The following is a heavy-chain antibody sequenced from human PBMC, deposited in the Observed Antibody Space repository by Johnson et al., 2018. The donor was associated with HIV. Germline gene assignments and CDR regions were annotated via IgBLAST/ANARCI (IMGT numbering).Heavy chain of an antibody. D-gene: IGHD1-20*01. Sequence: QVQLVESGGGVVQPGRSLRLSCAASGFAFSSYAMHWVRQAPGKGLEWVAVISYDGTSKYQADSGKGRFTISRDNSKNTLFMQMNSMRGEDTAVYYCARDNWNDADGAFDIWGQGTMVTVSS. CDR2: ISYDGTSK. CDR1: GFAFSSYA. J-gene: IGHJ3*02. V-gene: IGHV3-30*04. CDR3: ARDNWNDADGAFDI.